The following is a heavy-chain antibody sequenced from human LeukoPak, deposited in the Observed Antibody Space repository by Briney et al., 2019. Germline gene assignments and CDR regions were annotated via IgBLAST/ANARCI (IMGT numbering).Heavy chain of an antibody. CDR1: GFTFSSYG. V-gene: IGHV3-30*18. D-gene: IGHD2-21*02. Sequence: GGSLRLSCAASGFTFSSYGMHWVRQAPGKGLEWVAVISYVGSNKYYADSVKGRFTISRDNSKNTLYLQMNSLRAEDTAVYYCAKVLVTAISPFDYWGQGTLVTVSS. CDR3: AKVLVTAISPFDY. J-gene: IGHJ4*02. CDR2: ISYVGSNK.